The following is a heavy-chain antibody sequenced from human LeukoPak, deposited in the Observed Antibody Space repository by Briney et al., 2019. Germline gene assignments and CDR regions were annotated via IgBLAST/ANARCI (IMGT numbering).Heavy chain of an antibody. V-gene: IGHV4-34*01. CDR3: ARGLRYFGPWFDP. D-gene: IGHD3-9*01. CDR2: INHSGST. CDR1: GGSFSGYY. Sequence: PSETLSLTCAVYGGSFSGYYWSWIRQPPGKGLEWIGEINHSGSTNYNPSLKSRVTISVDTSKNQFSLKLSSVAAADTAVYYCARGLRYFGPWFDPWGQGTLVTVSS. J-gene: IGHJ5*02.